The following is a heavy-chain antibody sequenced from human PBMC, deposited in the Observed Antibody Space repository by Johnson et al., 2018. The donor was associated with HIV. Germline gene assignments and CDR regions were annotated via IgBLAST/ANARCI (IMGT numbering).Heavy chain of an antibody. CDR1: GFTFSSYA. CDR2: LYSGGST. J-gene: IGHJ3*02. V-gene: IGHV3-66*01. CDR3: GRWIQLWVAFDI. Sequence: MLLVESAGGLVQPGGSLRLSCSASGFTFSSYAMSWVRQAPGTGLEWVSFLYSGGSTYYADSVTGRFTISRDNSKNTLYLQMNSLRAEDTAVYYCGRWIQLWVAFDIWGQGTMVTVSS. D-gene: IGHD5-18*01.